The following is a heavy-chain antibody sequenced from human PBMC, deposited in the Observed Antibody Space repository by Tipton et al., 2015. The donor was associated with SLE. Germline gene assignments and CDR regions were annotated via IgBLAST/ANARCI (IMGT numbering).Heavy chain of an antibody. CDR2: IYYSGST. CDR3: ARGKAGDSYYYYYVDV. Sequence: TLSLTCTVSGGSISSYYWSWIRQPPGKGLEWIGYIYYSGSTNYNPSLKSRVTISVDTSKNQFSLKLSSVTAADTAVYYCARGKAGDSYYYYYVDVWGKGTTVTVSS. J-gene: IGHJ6*03. D-gene: IGHD7-27*01. CDR1: GGSISSYY. V-gene: IGHV4-59*01.